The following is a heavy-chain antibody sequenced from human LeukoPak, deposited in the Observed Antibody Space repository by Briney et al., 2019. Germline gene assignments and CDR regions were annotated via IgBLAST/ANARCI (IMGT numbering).Heavy chain of an antibody. CDR3: TTDLPDGLVRSLYYFHY. D-gene: IGHD6-6*01. Sequence: GGSLRLSCAASGLTFSNAWMSWVRQAPGKGLEWVGRIKSKTDGGTTDYAAPVKGRFTISRDDSKNTLYPQMNSLKTEDTAVYYCTTDLPDGLVRSLYYFHYFGQGTLVTV. V-gene: IGHV3-15*01. CDR1: GLTFSNAW. J-gene: IGHJ4*01. CDR2: IKSKTDGGTT.